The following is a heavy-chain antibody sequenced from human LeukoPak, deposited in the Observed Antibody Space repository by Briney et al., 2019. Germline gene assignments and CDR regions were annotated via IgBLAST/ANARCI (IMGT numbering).Heavy chain of an antibody. CDR1: GGSISSSSYY. CDR3: ARVIPYYYEPSGRMDV. D-gene: IGHD3-22*01. CDR2: IFYSGNT. V-gene: IGHV4-39*07. Sequence: SETLSLTCTVSGGSISSSSYYWGWVRQTPGQGLEWNASIFYSGNTYYNPSLKSRVTMSVDTSKNQFSLKLSSVTAADTAVYYCARVIPYYYEPSGRMDVWGKGTTVTVSS. J-gene: IGHJ6*04.